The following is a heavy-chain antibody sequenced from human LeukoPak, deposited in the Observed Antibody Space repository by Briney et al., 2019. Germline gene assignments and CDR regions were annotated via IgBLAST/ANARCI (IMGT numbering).Heavy chain of an antibody. J-gene: IGHJ4*02. Sequence: ASVKVSCKASGYTFTGYYMHWVRQAPGQGLEWMGWINPNSGGTNYAQKFQGRVTMTRDTSISTAYMELSRLRSDDTAVYYCARVRDGYNPAGFDYWGQGTLVTVSS. CDR1: GYTFTGYY. CDR3: ARVRDGYNPAGFDY. D-gene: IGHD5-24*01. V-gene: IGHV1-2*02. CDR2: INPNSGGT.